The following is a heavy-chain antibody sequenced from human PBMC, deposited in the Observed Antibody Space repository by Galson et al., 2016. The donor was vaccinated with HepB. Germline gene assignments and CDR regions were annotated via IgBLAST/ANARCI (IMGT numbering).Heavy chain of an antibody. J-gene: IGHJ4*02. D-gene: IGHD3-22*01. Sequence: SVKLSCKASGYSFSRYYIHWVRQAPGQGLEWMGRFNPSGASATYVQKFQVRVTMTRDTSSNTVYMELSSLRSKDTAIYYCARVRALYYYYGSGHYGFDYWGQGTLVTVSS. V-gene: IGHV1-46*01. CDR2: FNPSGASA. CDR1: GYSFSRYY. CDR3: ARVRALYYYYGSGHYGFDY.